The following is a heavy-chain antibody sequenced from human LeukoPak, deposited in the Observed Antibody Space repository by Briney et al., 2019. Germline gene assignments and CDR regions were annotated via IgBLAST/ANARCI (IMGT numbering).Heavy chain of an antibody. J-gene: IGHJ2*01. CDR3: ARIRTFYSNYWYFDL. V-gene: IGHV2-26*01. CDR1: GGSISSGDYY. Sequence: QTLSLTCTVSGGSISSGDYYWSWIRQPPGKALEWLAHIFSNDEKSYSTSLKSRLTISKDTSKSQVVLTMTNMDPVDTATYYCARIRTFYSNYWYFDLWGRGTLVTVSS. D-gene: IGHD4-11*01. CDR2: IFSNDEK.